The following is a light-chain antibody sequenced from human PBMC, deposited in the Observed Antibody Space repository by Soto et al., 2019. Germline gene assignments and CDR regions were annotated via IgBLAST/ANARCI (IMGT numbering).Light chain of an antibody. CDR1: SSEFGAYSV. J-gene: IGLJ3*02. V-gene: IGLV2-23*01. CDR3: HSYALSTLV. CDR2: EGT. Sequence: QSALTQSASVSGSPGQSITISCTGTSSEFGAYSVVSWYQQHPGKAPKLFIYEGTKRPSGVSNRFSASESGNTASLTSSGLQAEDEAVYYCHSYALSTLVFGGGTKLTVL.